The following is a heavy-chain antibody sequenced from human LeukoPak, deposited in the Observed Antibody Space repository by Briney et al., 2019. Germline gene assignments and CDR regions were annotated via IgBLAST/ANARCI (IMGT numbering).Heavy chain of an antibody. CDR1: GFTFSSYG. J-gene: IGHJ3*02. V-gene: IGHV3-33*01. Sequence: PGGSLRLSCAASGFTFSSYGMHWVRQAPGKGLEWVAAIWYDENKKFYADSVKGRFTISRDNFKSTLYLQMNSLRVEDTAVYYCAREGLTSTPNNAFDIWGQGTMVTVSS. D-gene: IGHD4-23*01. CDR2: IWYDENKK. CDR3: AREGLTSTPNNAFDI.